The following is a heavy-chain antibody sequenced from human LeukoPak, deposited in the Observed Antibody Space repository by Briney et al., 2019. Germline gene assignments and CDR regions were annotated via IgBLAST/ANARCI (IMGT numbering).Heavy chain of an antibody. J-gene: IGHJ4*02. D-gene: IGHD3-22*01. CDR2: ISGSGGST. CDR1: GFTFSNYA. CDR3: AKVRASWTYYYDSSGYLH. Sequence: PGGSLRLSCAASGFTFSNYAMSWVRQAPGKGLEWVSAISGSGGSTYYADSVKGRFTISRDNSKNTLYLQMNSLRAEDTAVYYCAKVRASWTYYYDSSGYLHWGQGTLVTVSS. V-gene: IGHV3-23*01.